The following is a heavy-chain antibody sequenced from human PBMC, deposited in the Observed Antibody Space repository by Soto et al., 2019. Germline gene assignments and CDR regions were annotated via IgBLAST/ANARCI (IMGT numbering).Heavy chain of an antibody. CDR3: AEDCSGGSCYRN. J-gene: IGHJ4*02. CDR1: GYTFTSYY. V-gene: IGHV1-69*13. D-gene: IGHD2-15*01. Sequence: GASVKVSCKASGYTFTSYYMHWVRQAPGQGLEWMGGIIPIFGTANYAQKFQGRVTITADESTSTAYMELSSLRSEDTAVYYCAEDCSGGSCYRNWGQGTLVTVSS. CDR2: IIPIFGTA.